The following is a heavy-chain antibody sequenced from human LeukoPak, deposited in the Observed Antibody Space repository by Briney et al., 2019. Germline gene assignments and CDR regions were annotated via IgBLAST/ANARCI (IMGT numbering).Heavy chain of an antibody. D-gene: IGHD4-23*01. CDR3: AKDRGIQLRRAPLVDY. J-gene: IGHJ4*02. CDR2: INGSGGST. V-gene: IGHV3-23*01. Sequence: GGSLRPSCAASGFTFSSYAMSWVRQAPGKGLEWVSAINGSGGSTYYADSVKGRFTISRDNSKNTLYLQMNSLRAEGTAVYYCAKDRGIQLRRAPLVDYWGQGTLVTVSS. CDR1: GFTFSSYA.